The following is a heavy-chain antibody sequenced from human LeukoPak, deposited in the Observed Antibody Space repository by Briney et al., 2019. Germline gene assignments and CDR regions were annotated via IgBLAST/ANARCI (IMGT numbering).Heavy chain of an antibody. V-gene: IGHV3-74*01. Sequence: RGSLRLSCAASGFTFSGYWMHWVRQAPGKGLVWVSRINTDVSTTNYADSVKGRFTIPRDNAENTLYLQMNSLRAEDTAVYYCARGSPAAVWGQGALVAVSS. D-gene: IGHD6-25*01. CDR1: GFTFSGYW. CDR2: INTDVSTT. CDR3: ARGSPAAV. J-gene: IGHJ4*02.